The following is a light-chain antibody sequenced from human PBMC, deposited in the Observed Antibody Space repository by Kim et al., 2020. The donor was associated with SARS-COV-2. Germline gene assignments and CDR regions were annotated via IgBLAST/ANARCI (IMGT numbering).Light chain of an antibody. V-gene: IGKV3-20*01. J-gene: IGKJ1*01. CDR3: QQYGDSWT. Sequence: EIVLTQSPGTLSLSPGERATLSCRASQSVTSRYIAWYQQKPGQAPRLLMYGASSRATGIPDRFSGSGSGTDFTLTIIRLEPEDFAVYYCQQYGDSWTFGQGTKVDIK. CDR1: QSVTSRY. CDR2: GAS.